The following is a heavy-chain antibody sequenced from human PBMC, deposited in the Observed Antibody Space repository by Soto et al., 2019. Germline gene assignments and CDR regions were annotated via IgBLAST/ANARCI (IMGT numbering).Heavy chain of an antibody. J-gene: IGHJ4*02. V-gene: IGHV1-2*04. Sequence: VKVSCKASGYTFTGYYMHWVRQAPGQGLEWMGWINPNSGGTNYAQKFQGWVTMTRDTSISTAYMELSRLRSDDTAVYYCTSQIVVVVAAQYYFDYWGQGTLVTVSS. CDR2: INPNSGGT. CDR1: GYTFTGYY. D-gene: IGHD2-15*01. CDR3: TSQIVVVVAAQYYFDY.